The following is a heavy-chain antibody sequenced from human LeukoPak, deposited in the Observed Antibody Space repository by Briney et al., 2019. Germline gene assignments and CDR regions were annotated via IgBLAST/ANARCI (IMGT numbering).Heavy chain of an antibody. V-gene: IGHV4-59*01. Sequence: SETLSLTCTVSGGSISNYDWSWIRQSPGKGLEWIGYIYVSGSTSYNPPLKSRVTISVDTSKNQFSLKLSSVTAADTAVYYRARLVYDFWAGYYMDLWGQGTMVTVSS. CDR2: IYVSGST. CDR3: ARLVYDFWAGYYMDL. CDR1: GGSISNYD. D-gene: IGHD3-3*01. J-gene: IGHJ3*01.